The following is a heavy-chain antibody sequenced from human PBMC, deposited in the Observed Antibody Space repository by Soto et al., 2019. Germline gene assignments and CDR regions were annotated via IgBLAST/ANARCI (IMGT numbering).Heavy chain of an antibody. CDR3: AKEMYPRTVLDSSSPWGDY. CDR1: GFTFSEYG. Sequence: QVQLVESGGGVVQPGRSLRLSCAVSGFTFSEYGMHWVRQAPGKGLEWVAVMSYAGTYKYYADSVKGRFTISRDLSGNTLFLQMNSLRLEDTAVYFCAKEMYPRTVLDSSSPWGDYWGQGTLVTVSS. CDR2: MSYAGTYK. V-gene: IGHV3-30*18. J-gene: IGHJ4*02. D-gene: IGHD6-6*01.